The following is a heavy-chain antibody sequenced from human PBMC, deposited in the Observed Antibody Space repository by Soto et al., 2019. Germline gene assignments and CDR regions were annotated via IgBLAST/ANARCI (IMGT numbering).Heavy chain of an antibody. CDR1: GGSISSYY. CDR3: ARQGFGPLHGLVDV. CDR2: VNHSWGS. D-gene: IGHD3-10*01. J-gene: IGHJ6*02. Sequence: QAQLQESGPGLVKPSENLSLSCTVSGGSISSYYWSWFRQSQGRRMEWIGYVNHSWGSSYNPSLQSRAAISLDTSKSLFSLKVASVTATDTAVYYCARQGFGPLHGLVDVWGQGTRVTVSS. V-gene: IGHV4-59*08.